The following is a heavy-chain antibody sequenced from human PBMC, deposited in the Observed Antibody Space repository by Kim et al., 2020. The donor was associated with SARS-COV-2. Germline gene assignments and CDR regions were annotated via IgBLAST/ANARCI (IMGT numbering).Heavy chain of an antibody. V-gene: IGHV3-7*01. D-gene: IGHD5-12*01. CDR3: ARDLGYSGYGLDY. J-gene: IGHJ4*02. Sequence: VDSVKCRFTISRDNAKNSLYLQMNSLRAEDTAVYYCARDLGYSGYGLDYWGQGTLVTVSS.